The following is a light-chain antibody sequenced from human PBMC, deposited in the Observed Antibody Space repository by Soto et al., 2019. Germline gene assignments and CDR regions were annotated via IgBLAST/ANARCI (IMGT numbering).Light chain of an antibody. V-gene: IGKV3-20*01. Sequence: ETVLTQSPGTLSLSPGERATLSCRASQSVSSSYVAWYQQKPGQAPRLLIFGASSRATGIPARFNGSGSGTDFTLTISSLEPEDFAVYYCQQYNNWPITFGQGTRL. J-gene: IGKJ5*01. CDR2: GAS. CDR1: QSVSSSY. CDR3: QQYNNWPIT.